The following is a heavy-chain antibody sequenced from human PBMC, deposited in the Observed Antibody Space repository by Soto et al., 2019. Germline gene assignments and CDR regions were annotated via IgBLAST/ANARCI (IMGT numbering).Heavy chain of an antibody. J-gene: IGHJ4*02. D-gene: IGHD2-15*01. CDR2: IIPIFGTA. CDR1: GGTFSSYA. CDR3: ARDRGYCSGGSCYDY. Sequence: QVQLVQSGAEVKKPGSSVKVSCKASGGTFSSYAISWVRQAPGQGLEWMGGIIPIFGTANYAQKFQGRVTIXXDXSTXTAYMELSSLRFEDTAVYYCARDRGYCSGGSCYDYWGQGALVTVSS. V-gene: IGHV1-69*12.